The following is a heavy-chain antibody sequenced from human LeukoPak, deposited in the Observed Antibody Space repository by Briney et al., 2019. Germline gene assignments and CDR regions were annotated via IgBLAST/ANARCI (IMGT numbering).Heavy chain of an antibody. CDR1: GFTFSSYS. Sequence: GGSLRLSCAASGFTFSSYSMNWVRQAPGKGLEWVSSISNSSSYIYYADSVKGRFTISRDNAKNSLYLQMNSLRAEDTAVYYCARPDPVGSGYDYYFDYWGQGTLVTVSS. CDR2: ISNSSSYI. D-gene: IGHD3-22*01. J-gene: IGHJ4*02. V-gene: IGHV3-21*01. CDR3: ARPDPVGSGYDYYFDY.